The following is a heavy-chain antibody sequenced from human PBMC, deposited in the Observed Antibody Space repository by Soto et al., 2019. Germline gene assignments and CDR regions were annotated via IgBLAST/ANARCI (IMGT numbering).Heavy chain of an antibody. CDR1: GGSISSSSYY. J-gene: IGHJ6*02. V-gene: IGHV4-39*01. D-gene: IGHD5-18*01. CDR3: ACIFSGGYSYGFYYDGMDV. CDR2: IFYSGST. Sequence: SETLSLTCTVSGGSISSSSYYWCWILQPPGKGLEWIGSIFYSGSTYYNPSLKSRVTISVDTSKNQFSLKLSSVTAADTAVYYCACIFSGGYSYGFYYDGMDVWGQGTTITVSS.